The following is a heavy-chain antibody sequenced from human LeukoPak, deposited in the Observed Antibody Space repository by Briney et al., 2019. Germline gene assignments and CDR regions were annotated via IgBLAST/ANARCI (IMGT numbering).Heavy chain of an antibody. CDR3: AKDWGEYFDYVWGSFTSFDF. CDR2: MNGSGHRT. Sequence: PGGTLRLACPASGFTFSSYGVSSVRQAPGNGLEWLSGMNGSGHRTYYADSVKGRFTISRDKSKNTLYLQMNSLRAEDTAVYYCAKDWGEYFDYVWGSFTSFDFWGQGTLVTVSS. V-gene: IGHV3-23*01. D-gene: IGHD3-16*01. J-gene: IGHJ4*02. CDR1: GFTFSSYG.